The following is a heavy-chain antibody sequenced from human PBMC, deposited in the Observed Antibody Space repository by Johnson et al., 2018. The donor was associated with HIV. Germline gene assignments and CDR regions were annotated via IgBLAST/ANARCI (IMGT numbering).Heavy chain of an antibody. CDR1: GFTFSSYG. J-gene: IGHJ3*02. CDR3: AREMVAAKDAFDI. D-gene: IGHD2-15*01. V-gene: IGHV3-30*02. CDR2: IRYDGSNK. Sequence: QVQLVESGGGVVRPGGSLRLSCAASGFTFSSYGMHWVRQAPGKGLEWVAFIRYDGSNKYYPDSVKGRFTISRDNFKNTLYLQMDSLRAEDTAVYFCAREMVAAKDAFDIWGQGTMVTVSS.